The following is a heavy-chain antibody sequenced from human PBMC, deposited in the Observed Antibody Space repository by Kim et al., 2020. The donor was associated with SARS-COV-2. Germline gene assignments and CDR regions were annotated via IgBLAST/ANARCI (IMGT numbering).Heavy chain of an antibody. Sequence: GGSLRLSCAASGFTLSSYWMHWVRQAPGKGLVWVSCINDAGSSTSYADSVKGRFTISRDNVKNTLYLQMNSLRAEDTAVYYCARGGSIICYGWGQGTLVTVSS. V-gene: IGHV3-74*01. CDR3: ARGGSIICYG. D-gene: IGHD2-2*01. J-gene: IGHJ4*02. CDR1: GFTLSSYW. CDR2: INDAGSST.